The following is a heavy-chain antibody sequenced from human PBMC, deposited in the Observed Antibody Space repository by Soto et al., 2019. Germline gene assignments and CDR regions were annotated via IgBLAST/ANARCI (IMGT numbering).Heavy chain of an antibody. Sequence: QVQLVQSGAEVKTPGASAKVSCKASGYTFINYAMHWVRQAPGQRLEWMGWINAANGNTKYSQKFQGRVTITRDTSASTAYVEVSSLSFEDTGVEYCAISAPLGYFFWCCPDGVWGEGTAVTVSS. V-gene: IGHV1-3*01. CDR2: INAANGNT. D-gene: IGHD3-3*01. J-gene: IGHJ6*04. CDR1: GYTFINYA. CDR3: AISAPLGYFFWCCPDGV.